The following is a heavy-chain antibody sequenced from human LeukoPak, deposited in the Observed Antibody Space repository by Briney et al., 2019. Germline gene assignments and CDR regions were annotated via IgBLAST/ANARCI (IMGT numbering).Heavy chain of an antibody. CDR3: ARSPTGYYGSGRPFDY. D-gene: IGHD3-10*01. Sequence: PSETLSLTCTVSGYSISNNFYWAWIRQSPGKGLEWIGEINHSGSTNYNPSLKSRVTISVDTSKNQFSLKLSSVTAADTAVYYCARSPTGYYGSGRPFDYWGQGTLVTVSS. J-gene: IGHJ4*02. CDR2: INHSGST. CDR1: GYSISNNFY. V-gene: IGHV4-38-2*02.